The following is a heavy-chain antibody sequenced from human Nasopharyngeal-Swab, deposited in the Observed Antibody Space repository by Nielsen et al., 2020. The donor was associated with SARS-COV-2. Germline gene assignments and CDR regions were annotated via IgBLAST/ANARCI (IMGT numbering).Heavy chain of an antibody. CDR2: ISTSGGTT. CDR1: GFTFRSYA. CDR3: ARGYTGWGY. J-gene: IGHJ4*02. D-gene: IGHD1-26*01. V-gene: IGHV3-23*01. Sequence: GGSLRLSCAASGFTFRSYAMGWVRQGPGKGLEWVSGISTSGGTTYYADSGRGRFTVSRDNSKNTLYLQMNSLSGEDTAVYYCARGYTGWGYWGQGTLVTVSS.